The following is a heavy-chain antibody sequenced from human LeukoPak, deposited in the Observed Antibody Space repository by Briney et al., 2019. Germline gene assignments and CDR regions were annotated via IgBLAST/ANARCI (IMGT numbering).Heavy chain of an antibody. J-gene: IGHJ4*02. D-gene: IGHD6-13*01. Sequence: GGSLRLSCAASGFSFTTYWMSWVRQAPGKGLEWVANINQDGTDKYYVDSVKGRFTISRDNSTNTLYLQMNSLRPEDTAVYYCAKGVGRSSSWYRGARGDYFDYWGQGTLVTVSS. CDR2: INQDGTDK. V-gene: IGHV3-7*01. CDR1: GFSFTTYW. CDR3: AKGVGRSSSWYRGARGDYFDY.